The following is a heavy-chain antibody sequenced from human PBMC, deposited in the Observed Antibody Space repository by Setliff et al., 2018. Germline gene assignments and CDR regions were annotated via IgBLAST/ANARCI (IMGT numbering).Heavy chain of an antibody. Sequence: GGSLRLSCVVSGFSFSRHWMSWVRQAPGKGLEWVADIKQDGSTKYYLDSVKGRFTISRDNAKGSLYLQMNGLSADDTGVYYCARDDASNYAVFDNWGQGTLVTVSS. V-gene: IGHV3-7*01. D-gene: IGHD3-16*01. CDR1: GFSFSRHW. CDR3: ARDDASNYAVFDN. J-gene: IGHJ3*02. CDR2: IKQDGSTK.